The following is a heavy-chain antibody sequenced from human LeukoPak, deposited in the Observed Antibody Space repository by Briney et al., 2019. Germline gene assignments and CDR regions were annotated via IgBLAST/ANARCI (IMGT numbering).Heavy chain of an antibody. CDR3: ARYYDILTGYSNEPYFDY. CDR1: GYTFTDYS. D-gene: IGHD3-9*01. V-gene: IGHV1-2*02. J-gene: IGHJ4*02. CDR2: INPNSGGT. Sequence: ASVRVSCKTSGYTFTDYSMHWVRQAPGQGLEWMGWINPNSGGTNYAQKFQGRVTMTGNTSISTVYMELSRLRSDDTAVYYCARYYDILTGYSNEPYFDYWGQGTLVTVSS.